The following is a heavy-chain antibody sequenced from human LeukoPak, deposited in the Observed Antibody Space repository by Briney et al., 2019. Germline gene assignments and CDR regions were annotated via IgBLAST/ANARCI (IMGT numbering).Heavy chain of an antibody. Sequence: GAPVKVSCNASGYTFSGYYMHWVRQAPGQGLEWMGWINPNSGGTNYAQKFQGTVTMTRDTSISTAYMELSRLRSDDTAVYYCARVSVQCELPFDYWGKRIIVTVSS. CDR1: GYTFSGYY. V-gene: IGHV1-2*02. CDR3: ARVSVQCELPFDY. D-gene: IGHD1-26*01. CDR2: INPNSGGT. J-gene: IGHJ4*02.